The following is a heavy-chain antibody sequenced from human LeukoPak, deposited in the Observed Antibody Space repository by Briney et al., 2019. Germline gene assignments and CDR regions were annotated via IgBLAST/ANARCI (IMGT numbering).Heavy chain of an antibody. CDR3: AKTITGTGTLDAFDI. CDR2: ISGSGGST. CDR1: GFTFSSYS. Sequence: GGSLRLSCAASGFTFSSYSMNWVRQAPGKGLEWVSAISGSGGSTYYADSVKGRFTISRDSSKNTLYLQMNSLRAEDTAVYYCAKTITGTGTLDAFDIWGQGTMVTVSS. J-gene: IGHJ3*02. D-gene: IGHD1-7*01. V-gene: IGHV3-23*01.